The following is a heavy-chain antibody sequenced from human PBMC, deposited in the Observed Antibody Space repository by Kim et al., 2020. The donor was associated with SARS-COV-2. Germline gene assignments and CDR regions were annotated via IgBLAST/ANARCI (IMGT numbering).Heavy chain of an antibody. D-gene: IGHD6-13*01. CDR1: GGSFSGYY. CDR2: INHSGST. J-gene: IGHJ4*02. CDR3: ARESNVGYSSSEGYFDY. Sequence: SETLSLTCAVYGGSFSGYYWSWIRQPPGKGLEWIGEINHSGSTNYNPSLKSRVTISVDTSKNQFSLKLSSVTAADTAVYYCARESNVGYSSSEGYFDYWGQGTLVTVSS. V-gene: IGHV4-34*01.